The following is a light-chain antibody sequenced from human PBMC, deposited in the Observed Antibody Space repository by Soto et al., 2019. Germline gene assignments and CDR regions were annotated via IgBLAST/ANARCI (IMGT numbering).Light chain of an antibody. CDR2: AAS. CDR3: LQYYDYRT. J-gene: IGKJ1*01. CDR1: QGISSY. Sequence: IQLTQSPSSLSASVGDRVTITCRASQGISSYLAWYQQKPGKAPKLLIYAASTLQSGVPSRFSGSGSGTDFTLTISSLQPEDFATYYCLQYYDYRTFGQGTKVDIK. V-gene: IGKV1-9*01.